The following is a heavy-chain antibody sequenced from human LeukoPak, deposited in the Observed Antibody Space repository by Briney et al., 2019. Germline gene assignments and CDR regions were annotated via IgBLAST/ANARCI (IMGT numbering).Heavy chain of an antibody. D-gene: IGHD6-19*01. CDR1: GFTFSSYA. V-gene: IGHV3-23*01. CDR2: ISGSGGST. Sequence: PGGSLRLSCAGSGFTFSSYAMSWVRQAPGKGLEWVSAISGSGGSTYYADSVKGRFTISRDNSKNTLYLQMNSLRAEDTAVYYCAKGYSSGWYFAGFCDCWGQGTLVTVSS. CDR3: AKGYSSGWYFAGFCDC. J-gene: IGHJ4*02.